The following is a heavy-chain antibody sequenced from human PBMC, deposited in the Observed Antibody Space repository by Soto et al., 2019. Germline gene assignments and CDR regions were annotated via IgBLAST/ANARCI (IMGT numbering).Heavy chain of an antibody. CDR2: ISAYNGNT. D-gene: IGHD2-8*01. V-gene: IGHV1-18*01. CDR1: GYTFTSYG. Sequence: RASVKVSCKASGYTFTSYGISWVRQAPGQGLEWMGWISAYNGNTNYAQKLQGRVTMTTDTSTSTAYMELRSLRSDDTAVYYCASINPYCTNGVCYFEGPATWGQGTLVTVSS. J-gene: IGHJ4*02. CDR3: ASINPYCTNGVCYFEGPAT.